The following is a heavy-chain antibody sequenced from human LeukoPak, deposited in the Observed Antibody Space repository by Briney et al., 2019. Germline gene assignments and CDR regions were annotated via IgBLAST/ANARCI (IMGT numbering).Heavy chain of an antibody. J-gene: IGHJ4*02. V-gene: IGHV3-7*01. CDR2: IKPDGSEK. CDR3: ARDGTEGVTVLDY. D-gene: IGHD1-26*01. Sequence: GGSLRLSCAASGFIFTNSWVTWVRQAPGKGLEWVANIKPDGSEKYYLDSVKGRFSISRDDAKNSLYLQMNSLRAEDTAVYYCARDGTEGVTVLDYWGQGTPVTVSS. CDR1: GFIFTNSW.